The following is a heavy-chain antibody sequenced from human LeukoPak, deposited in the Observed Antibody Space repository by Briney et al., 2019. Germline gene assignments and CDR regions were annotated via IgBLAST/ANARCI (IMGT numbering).Heavy chain of an antibody. CDR3: ARDSGDYLIDY. D-gene: IGHD4-17*01. CDR1: GFTFSSYS. J-gene: IGHJ4*02. V-gene: IGHV3-21*01. Sequence: GGSLRLSCAASGFTFSSYSMNWVRQAPGKGRGWVSSISSSSSYIYYADSVKGRFTISRDNAKNSLYLQMHSLRAEDTAVYYCARDSGDYLIDYWGQGTLVTVSS. CDR2: ISSSSSYI.